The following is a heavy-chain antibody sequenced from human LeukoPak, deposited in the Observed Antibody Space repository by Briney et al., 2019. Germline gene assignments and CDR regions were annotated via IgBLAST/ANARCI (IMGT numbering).Heavy chain of an antibody. Sequence: ASVKVSCKVSGYTLTELSMHWVRQAPGKGLEWMGGFDPEDGETIYAQKFQGRVTMTRDTSISTAYMELSRLRSDDTAVYYCARRIAAAGSFDYWGQGTLVTISS. D-gene: IGHD6-13*01. V-gene: IGHV1-24*01. CDR2: FDPEDGET. J-gene: IGHJ4*02. CDR3: ARRIAAAGSFDY. CDR1: GYTLTELS.